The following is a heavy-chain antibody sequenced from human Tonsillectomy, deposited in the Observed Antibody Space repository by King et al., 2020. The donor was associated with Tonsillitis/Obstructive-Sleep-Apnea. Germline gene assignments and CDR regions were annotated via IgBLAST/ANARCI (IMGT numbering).Heavy chain of an antibody. J-gene: IGHJ6*02. CDR3: AREPENNYGMDV. Sequence: VQLVESGGGLVQPGGSLRLSCAASGFTFSIYEMNWVRQAPGKGLEWISYISSGESTKYYADSVKGRFTISRDNAKNSLYLQLNSLRVEDTAVYYCAREPENNYGMDVWGQGTTVTVSS. D-gene: IGHD1/OR15-1a*01. V-gene: IGHV3-48*03. CDR2: ISSGESTK. CDR1: GFTFSIYE.